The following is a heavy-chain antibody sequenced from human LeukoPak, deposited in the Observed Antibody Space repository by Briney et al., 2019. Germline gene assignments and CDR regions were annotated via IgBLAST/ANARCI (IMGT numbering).Heavy chain of an antibody. J-gene: IGHJ4*02. CDR2: IYYSGST. V-gene: IGHV4-59*01. Sequence: PSETLSLTCTVSGGSISSYYWSWIRQPPGKGLEWIGYIYYSGSTNYNPSLKSRVTISVDTSKNQFSLKLSSVTAADTAVYYCARVGHRGQLMVFGYWGQGTLVTVSS. CDR3: ARVGHRGQLMVFGY. D-gene: IGHD2-8*01. CDR1: GGSISSYY.